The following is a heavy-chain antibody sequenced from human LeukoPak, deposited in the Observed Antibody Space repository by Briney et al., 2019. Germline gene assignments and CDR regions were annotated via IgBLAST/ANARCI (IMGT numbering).Heavy chain of an antibody. D-gene: IGHD6-6*01. CDR2: TYYRSKWYN. CDR3: ARGRGSSSSGLSY. V-gene: IGHV6-1*01. CDR1: GDSVSSNSAA. J-gene: IGHJ4*02. Sequence: SQTLSLTCAISGDSVSSNSAAWNWIRQSPSIGLEWLGRTYYRSKWYNDYAVSVKSRITINPDTSKNQFSLQLNSVAPEDTAVYYWARGRGSSSSGLSYWGQGTLVTVSS.